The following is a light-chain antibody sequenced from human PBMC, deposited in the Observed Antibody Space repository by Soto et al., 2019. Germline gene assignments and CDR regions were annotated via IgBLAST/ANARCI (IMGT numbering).Light chain of an antibody. CDR1: QSISSW. CDR2: KAS. J-gene: IGKJ4*01. Sequence: DSPMTQYPSTLSASVGDRVTITCRASQSISSWLAWYQQKPGKAPKLLISKASTLQSGVPPRLSGSGYGTEVTLTISSLQPDDFATYYCQQYGRYPMTFGGGTKVEIK. CDR3: QQYGRYPMT. V-gene: IGKV1-5*03.